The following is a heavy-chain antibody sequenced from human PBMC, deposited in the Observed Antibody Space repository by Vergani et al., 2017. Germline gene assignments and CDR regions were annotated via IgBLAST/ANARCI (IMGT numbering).Heavy chain of an antibody. D-gene: IGHD1-26*01. J-gene: IGHJ4*02. V-gene: IGHV3-23*01. Sequence: VQLLQSGRGLVQPGGSLRLSCAASGFTFSIYAVNWVRQAPGKGLEWVSAIRGSDNTYYADSVKGRFTISSDTSKNTVYLQMNRLRPEDTAVYYCAKEKVVGATGPFDYWGQGSLVIVSS. CDR1: GFTFSIYA. CDR3: AKEKVVGATGPFDY. CDR2: IRGSDNT.